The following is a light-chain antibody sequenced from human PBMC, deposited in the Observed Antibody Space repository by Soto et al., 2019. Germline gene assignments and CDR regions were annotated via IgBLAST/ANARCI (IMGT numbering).Light chain of an antibody. CDR3: QQYDTSRMYT. V-gene: IGKV3-20*01. J-gene: IGKJ2*01. CDR1: QSVTSYY. Sequence: EIVLTQTPGTRSLSPGERATLSCRASQSVTSYYLAWYQQKPGQAPRLLIYGASSRATGIPDRFSGSGSGTDFTLTISRLEPEDFAVYYCQQYDTSRMYTFGQGTKLEIK. CDR2: GAS.